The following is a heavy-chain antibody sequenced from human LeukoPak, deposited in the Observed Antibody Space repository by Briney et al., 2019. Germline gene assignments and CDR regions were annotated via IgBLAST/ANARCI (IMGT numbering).Heavy chain of an antibody. J-gene: IGHJ6*02. V-gene: IGHV1-3*01. CDR2: INAGNGDT. D-gene: IGHD3-10*01. CDR1: RYTFSNDA. Sequence: ASVKVSCKASRYTFSNDAMHWVRQAPGERLEWMGWINAGNGDTKYSQNFQGRVTITRDTSASTTYMELSSLRSEDTAVYYCARDPGSRSYWSNSGMDVWGQGTTVTVSS. CDR3: ARDPGSRSYWSNSGMDV.